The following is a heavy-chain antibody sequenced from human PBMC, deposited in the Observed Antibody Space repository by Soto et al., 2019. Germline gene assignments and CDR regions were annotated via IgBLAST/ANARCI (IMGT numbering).Heavy chain of an antibody. CDR1: GGTFSSYA. CDR2: IIPIFGTA. CDR3: ARYSSSSRRVGYYYYYYGMDV. Sequence: QVQLVQSGAEVKKPGSSVKVSCKASGGTFSSYAISWVRQAPGQGLEWMVGIIPIFGTANYAQKFQGRVTITADESTSTAYMELSSLRSDDTAVYYCARYSSSSRRVGYYYYYYGMDVWGQGTTVTVSS. D-gene: IGHD6-6*01. V-gene: IGHV1-69*01. J-gene: IGHJ6*02.